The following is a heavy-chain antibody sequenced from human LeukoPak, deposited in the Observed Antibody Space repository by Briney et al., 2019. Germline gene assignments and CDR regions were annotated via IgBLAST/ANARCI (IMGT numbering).Heavy chain of an antibody. Sequence: GGSLRLSCAASGFTFGSYDMNWVRQAPGKGLEWVSSISSSSNYIHYADSVKGRFTISRDNAKNSLYLQMNSLRAEDTAVYFCARGTLGAWGWWGQGTLVTVSS. D-gene: IGHD6-19*01. CDR2: ISSSSNYI. V-gene: IGHV3-21*01. CDR1: GFTFGSYD. J-gene: IGHJ4*02. CDR3: ARGTLGAWGW.